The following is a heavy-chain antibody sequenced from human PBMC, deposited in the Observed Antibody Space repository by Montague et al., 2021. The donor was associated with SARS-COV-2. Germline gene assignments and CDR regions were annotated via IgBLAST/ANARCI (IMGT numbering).Heavy chain of an antibody. J-gene: IGHJ5*02. D-gene: IGHD4-17*01. CDR3: ARYGDYGSRFDP. V-gene: IGHV2-5*02. CDR1: GFSLNTSGEG. Sequence: PALVKPTQTLTLTCTFSGFSLNTSGEGVGWVRQPPGKALEWLALIYWDDDKRYSPSLKSRSTISKYTTKNEVVLTVANMDPVDTATYYCARYGDYGSRFDPWGQGTLVTVSS. CDR2: IYWDDDK.